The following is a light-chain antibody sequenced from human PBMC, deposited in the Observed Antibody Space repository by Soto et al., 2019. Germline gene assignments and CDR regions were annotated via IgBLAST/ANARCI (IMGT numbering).Light chain of an antibody. CDR3: QQYYHWPVT. Sequence: EIVMTQSPATLSVSPGERATLSCRASQSVSSNLAWYQQKPGQAPSLLIYGASTRATGTPARFSGSGSGTEFTLTISSLQSEDIAIYYCQQYYHWPVTFGGGTKVEIK. CDR1: QSVSSN. V-gene: IGKV3-15*01. J-gene: IGKJ4*01. CDR2: GAS.